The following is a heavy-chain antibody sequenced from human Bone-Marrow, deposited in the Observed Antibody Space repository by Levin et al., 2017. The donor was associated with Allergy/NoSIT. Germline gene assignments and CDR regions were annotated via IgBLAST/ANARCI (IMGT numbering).Heavy chain of an antibody. Sequence: GESLKISCAASGFTFSNFVLTWVRQAPGKGLEWVSSIPGSGDSRFYADSVKGRFTISRDNSKNTLSLQMNGLRVEDTAVYYCATLPDGYCIGNSCNPPPANWGQGTLVTVSS. J-gene: IGHJ4*02. D-gene: IGHD2-15*01. V-gene: IGHV3-23*01. CDR3: ATLPDGYCIGNSCNPPPAN. CDR1: GFTFSNFV. CDR2: IPGSGDSR.